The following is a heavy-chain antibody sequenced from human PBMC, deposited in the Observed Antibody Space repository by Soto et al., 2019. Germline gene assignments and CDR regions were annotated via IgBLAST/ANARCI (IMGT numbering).Heavy chain of an antibody. CDR2: ISWNSGNL. CDR1: GFTFDDYA. CDR3: AKGASTTVFAFNDY. D-gene: IGHD4-17*01. Sequence: ESGGGLVQPGRSLRLSCAASGFTFDDYAMHWVRQGPGKGLEWVSSISWNSGNLGYADSVKGRFTISRDNAKNSQYLQMNSLRGEDTALYYCAKGASTTVFAFNDYWGQGTLVTVSS. V-gene: IGHV3-9*01. J-gene: IGHJ4*02.